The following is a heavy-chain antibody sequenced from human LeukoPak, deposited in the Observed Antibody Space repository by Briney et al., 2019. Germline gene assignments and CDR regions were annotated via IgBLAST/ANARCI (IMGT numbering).Heavy chain of an antibody. J-gene: IGHJ5*02. CDR2: IYHSGST. V-gene: IGHV4-4*02. CDR1: GGFISSSNW. Sequence: SGTLSLTCAVSGGFISSSNWWSWVRQPPGKGLEWIGEIYHSGSTNYNPSLKSRVTISVDKSKNQFSLKLSSVTAADTAVYYCAREEGLPSTYWFDPWGQGTLVTVSS. CDR3: AREEGLPSTYWFDP.